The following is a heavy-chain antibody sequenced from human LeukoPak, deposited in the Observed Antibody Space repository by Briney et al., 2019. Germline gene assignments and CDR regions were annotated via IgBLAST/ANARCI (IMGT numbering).Heavy chain of an antibody. Sequence: ASVKVSCKASGYTFTSYYMHWVRQAPGQGLEWMGIINPSGGSTSYAQKFQGRVTMTRDTSTSTVHMELSSLRSEDTAVYYCARDGYYYGSGSYLPDWGQGTLVTVSS. D-gene: IGHD3-10*01. CDR1: GYTFTSYY. V-gene: IGHV1-46*01. J-gene: IGHJ4*02. CDR3: ARDGYYYGSGSYLPD. CDR2: INPSGGST.